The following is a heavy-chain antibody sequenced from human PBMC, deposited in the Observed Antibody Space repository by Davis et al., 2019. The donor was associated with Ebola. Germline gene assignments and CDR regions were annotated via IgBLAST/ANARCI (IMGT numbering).Heavy chain of an antibody. CDR3: ARAPPAYCSSTSCYPPFEY. CDR1: GGSISSYY. V-gene: IGHV4-59*01. D-gene: IGHD2-2*01. CDR2: IYYSGST. Sequence: PGGSLRLSCTVSGGSISSYYWSWIRQPPGKGLEWIGYIYYSGSTNYNPSLKSRVTISVDTSKNQFSLKLSSVTAADTAVYYCARAPPAYCSSTSCYPPFEYWGQGTLVTVSS. J-gene: IGHJ4*02.